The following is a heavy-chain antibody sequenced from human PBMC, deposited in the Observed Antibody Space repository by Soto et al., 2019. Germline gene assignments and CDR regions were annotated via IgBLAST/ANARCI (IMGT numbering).Heavy chain of an antibody. J-gene: IGHJ6*03. Sequence: EVQLVESGGGLVQPGRSLRLSCAASGFTFDDYAMHWVRQAPGKGLEWVSGISWNSGSIGYADSVKGRFTISRDNAKNSLYLQMNSLRAEDTALYYCAKEATKGGHYYYYYYMDVWGKGTTVTVSS. V-gene: IGHV3-9*01. CDR2: ISWNSGSI. CDR1: GFTFDDYA. CDR3: AKEATKGGHYYYYYYMDV. D-gene: IGHD3-16*01.